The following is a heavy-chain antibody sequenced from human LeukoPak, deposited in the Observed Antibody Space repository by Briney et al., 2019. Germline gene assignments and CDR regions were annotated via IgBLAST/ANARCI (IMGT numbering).Heavy chain of an antibody. D-gene: IGHD4-17*01. CDR3: ARDGYGDYGFDY. CDR2: IGTAGDT. J-gene: IGHJ4*02. V-gene: IGHV3-13*04. Sequence: GGSLRLSCAASGCTLSSYDMHLVRQATGKVLEWVSAIGTAGDTYYPGSVKGRFTISRENAKNSLYLQMNSLRAGDTAVYYCARDGYGDYGFDYWGQGTLVTVSS. CDR1: GCTLSSYD.